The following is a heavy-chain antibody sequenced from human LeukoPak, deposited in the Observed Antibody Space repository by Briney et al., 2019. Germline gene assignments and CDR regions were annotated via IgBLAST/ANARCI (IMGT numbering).Heavy chain of an antibody. D-gene: IGHD6-13*01. CDR1: RGSICSGGYY. Sequence: SETLSRTRTVSRGSICSGGYYWSSTRQHPGKGLECNPYIYHSGSTYYNPSLKSRVNISVDPSKNQFSLKLSSVTAADAAVYYWARDGIAAAGMGVHPWGQGTVLTVPT. CDR2: IYHSGST. J-gene: IGHJ5*02. CDR3: ARDGIAAAGMGVHP. V-gene: IGHV4-31*03.